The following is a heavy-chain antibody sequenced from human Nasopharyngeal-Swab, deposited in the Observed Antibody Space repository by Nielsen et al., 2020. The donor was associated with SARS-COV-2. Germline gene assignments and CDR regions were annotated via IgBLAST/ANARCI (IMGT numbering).Heavy chain of an antibody. Sequence: SVKVSCKASGYTFTSYAMHWVRQAPGQRLEWMGWIIPMFGTPSYAQKFQGRVTITADESTSTAYMELSSLRSEDTAVYYCARDQTGTGYYYYYMDVWGKGTTVTVSS. CDR2: IIPMFGTP. V-gene: IGHV1-69*13. CDR3: ARDQTGTGYYYYYMDV. CDR1: GYTFTSYA. D-gene: IGHD1-1*01. J-gene: IGHJ6*03.